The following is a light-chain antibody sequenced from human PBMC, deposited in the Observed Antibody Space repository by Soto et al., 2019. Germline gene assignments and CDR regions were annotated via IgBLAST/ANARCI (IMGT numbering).Light chain of an antibody. V-gene: IGLV2-14*01. Sequence: QSALTQPASVSGSPGQSITISCTGTSSDVGGYNYVSWYQQHPGKAPKLIIYEVTNRPSGLSNRFSGSTSGNTASLTISGLQAEDEGDYYCSSYTSSSTAVFGGGTKLTVL. J-gene: IGLJ2*01. CDR1: SSDVGGYNY. CDR2: EVT. CDR3: SSYTSSSTAV.